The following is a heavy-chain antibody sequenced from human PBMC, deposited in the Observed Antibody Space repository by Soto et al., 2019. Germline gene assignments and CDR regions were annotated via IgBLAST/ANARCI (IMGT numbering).Heavy chain of an antibody. Sequence: ASVKVSCKASGYTFTGYYMHWVRQAPGQGLEWMGWINPNSGGTNYAQKFQGRVTMTRDTSISTAYMELSRLRSDDTAVYYCAPSARPGPPSMDYYGMDVWGQGTTVTVSS. CDR2: INPNSGGT. V-gene: IGHV1-2*02. J-gene: IGHJ6*02. CDR1: GYTFTGYY. D-gene: IGHD6-6*01. CDR3: APSARPGPPSMDYYGMDV.